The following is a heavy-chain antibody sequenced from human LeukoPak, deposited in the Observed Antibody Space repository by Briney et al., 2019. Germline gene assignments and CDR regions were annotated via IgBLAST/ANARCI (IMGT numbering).Heavy chain of an antibody. CDR3: ARRYYDSSGYYSPRGNWFDS. CDR2: ISAYNGNT. V-gene: IGHV1-18*01. D-gene: IGHD3-22*01. J-gene: IGHJ5*01. CDR1: GYTLTSYG. Sequence: ASVKVSCKASGYTLTSYGISWVRQAPGQGLEWMGWISAYNGNTNYAQKLQGRVTMTTDTSTSTAYMELRSLRSDDTAVYYCARRYYDSSGYYSPRGNWFDSWGQGTLVTVSS.